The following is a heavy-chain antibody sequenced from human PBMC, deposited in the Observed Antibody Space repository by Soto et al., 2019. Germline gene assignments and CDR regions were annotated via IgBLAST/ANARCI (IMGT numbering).Heavy chain of an antibody. D-gene: IGHD2-2*01. Sequence: SVKVSCKASGGTFSSYAISWVRQAPGQGLEWMGGIIPIFGTANYAQKFQGRVTITADKSTSTAYMELSSLRSEDTAVYYCARVRAVVVPAAIGYSSSWPDWYFDLWGRGTLVTVSS. CDR2: IIPIFGTA. J-gene: IGHJ2*01. CDR1: GGTFSSYA. V-gene: IGHV1-69*06. CDR3: ARVRAVVVPAAIGYSSSWPDWYFDL.